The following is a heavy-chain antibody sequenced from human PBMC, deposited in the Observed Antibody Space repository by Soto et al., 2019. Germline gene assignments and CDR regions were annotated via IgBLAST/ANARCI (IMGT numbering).Heavy chain of an antibody. D-gene: IGHD5-12*01. J-gene: IGHJ4*02. V-gene: IGHV4-59*01. CDR3: ARSVDIVATGGFDY. CDR1: GGSISSYY. Sequence: SETLSLTCTVSGGSISSYYWSWIRQPPGKGLEWIGYIYYSGSTNYNPSLKSRVTISVDTSKNQFSLKLSSVTAADTAVYYCARSVDIVATGGFDYWGQGTLVTVSS. CDR2: IYYSGST.